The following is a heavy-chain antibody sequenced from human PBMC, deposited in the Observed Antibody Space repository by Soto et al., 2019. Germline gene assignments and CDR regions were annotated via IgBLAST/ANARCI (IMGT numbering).Heavy chain of an antibody. CDR1: GFTFTSSA. CDR3: AAVMEWLPYYSDY. V-gene: IGHV1-58*01. Sequence: ASVKVSCKASGFTFTSSAVQWVRQARGQRLEWIGWIVVGSGNTNYAQKFQERVTITRDMSTSTAYMELSSLRSEDTAVYYCAAVMEWLPYYSDYWGQGTLVTVSS. J-gene: IGHJ4*02. D-gene: IGHD5-12*01. CDR2: IVVGSGNT.